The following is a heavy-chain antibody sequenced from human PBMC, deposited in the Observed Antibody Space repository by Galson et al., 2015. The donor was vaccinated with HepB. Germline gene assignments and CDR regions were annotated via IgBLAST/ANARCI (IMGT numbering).Heavy chain of an antibody. CDR3: ARTYPEFLRFLESSPGWYMDV. CDR2: IYPGDSDT. CDR1: GYSFTSYW. D-gene: IGHD3-3*01. J-gene: IGHJ6*03. Sequence: AEVKKPGESLKISCKGSGYSFTSYWIGWVRQMPGKGLEWMGIIYPGDSDTRYSPSFQGQVTISADKSISTAYLQWSSLKASDTAMYYCARTYPEFLRFLESSPGWYMDVWGKGTTVTVSS. V-gene: IGHV5-51*01.